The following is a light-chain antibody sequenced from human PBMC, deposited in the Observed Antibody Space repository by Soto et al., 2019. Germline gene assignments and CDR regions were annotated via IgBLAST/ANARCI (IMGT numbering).Light chain of an antibody. CDR1: QSVSSNY. V-gene: IGKV3-20*01. CDR2: GAS. CDR3: KQYGRAPFT. Sequence: EIVMTQSPGTLSLSPGETATLSCRASQSVSSNYVAWFHQKPGQAPRLLIYGASSRATGVPDRFSDSGSGTDFTLTISRLETEDFAVYYCKQYGRAPFTFGTGNKVKIK. J-gene: IGKJ3*01.